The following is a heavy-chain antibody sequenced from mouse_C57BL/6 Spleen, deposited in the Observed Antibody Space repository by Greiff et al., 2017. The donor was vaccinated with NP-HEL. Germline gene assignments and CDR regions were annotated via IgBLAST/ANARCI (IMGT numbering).Heavy chain of an antibody. V-gene: IGHV10-1*01. CDR2: IRSKSNNYAT. Sequence: GGGLVQPKGSLKLSCAASGFSFNTYAMNWVRQAPGKGLEWVARIRSKSNNYATYYADSVKDRFTISRDDSESMLYLQMNNLKTEDTAMYYCVRQTPPITTQPYAMDYWGQGTSVTVSS. CDR3: VRQTPPITTQPYAMDY. J-gene: IGHJ4*01. D-gene: IGHD1-1*01. CDR1: GFSFNTYA.